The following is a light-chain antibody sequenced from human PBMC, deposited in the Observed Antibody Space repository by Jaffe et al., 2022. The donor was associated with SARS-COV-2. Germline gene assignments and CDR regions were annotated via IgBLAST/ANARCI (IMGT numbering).Light chain of an antibody. CDR1: QTVLYSSNNKDY. Sequence: DIVMTQSPDSLAVSLGERATINCRSSQTVLYSSNNKDYLAWYQQKPGQPPKLLIYWASTREPGVPDRFSGSGSGTDFTLTISSLQAEDVAVYFCHQYYSTPFTFGPGTKVDIK. J-gene: IGKJ3*01. CDR2: WAS. V-gene: IGKV4-1*01. CDR3: HQYYSTPFT.